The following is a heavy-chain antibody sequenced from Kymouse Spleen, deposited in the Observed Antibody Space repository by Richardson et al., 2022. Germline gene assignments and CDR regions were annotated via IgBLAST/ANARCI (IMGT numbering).Heavy chain of an antibody. CDR1: GGSISSGGYY. CDR2: IYYSGST. D-gene: IGHD3-9*01. J-gene: IGHJ6*02. Sequence: QVQLQESGPGLVKPSQTLSLTCTVSGGSISSGGYYWSWIRQHPGKGLEWIGYIYYSGSTYYNPSLKSRVTISVDTSKNQFSLKLSSVTAADTAVYYCAREYDILTGYYNYYYYGMDVWGQGTTVTVSS. CDR3: AREYDILTGYYNYYYYGMDV. V-gene: IGHV4-31*03.